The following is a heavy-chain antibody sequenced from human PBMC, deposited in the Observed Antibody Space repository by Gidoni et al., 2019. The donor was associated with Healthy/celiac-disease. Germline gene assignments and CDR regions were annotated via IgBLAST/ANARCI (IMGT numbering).Heavy chain of an antibody. CDR2: ISSSGGTI. J-gene: IGHJ3*02. CDR3: ARNYSASIGYNGAFDI. D-gene: IGHD3-22*01. V-gene: IGHV3-48*03. Sequence: EVKLVESGGGLVQPGGSRRLSCAAAGCTCSSYEMNWVRQAPGKGLEWVSYISSSGGTISYADSVKGRFTISRDNAKNSLYLQMNSLRAEDTAVYYCARNYSASIGYNGAFDIWGQGTMVTVSS. CDR1: GCTCSSYE.